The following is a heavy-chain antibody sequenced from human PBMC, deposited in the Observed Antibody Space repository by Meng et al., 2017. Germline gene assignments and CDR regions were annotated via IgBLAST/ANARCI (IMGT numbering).Heavy chain of an antibody. CDR3: ARDLDFWSGYPSEFDY. D-gene: IGHD3-3*01. V-gene: IGHV1-18*01. CDR2: ISAYNGNT. CDR1: GYTFTSYG. Sequence: ASVKVSCKASGYTFTSYGISWVRQAPGQGLEWMGWISAYNGNTNYAQKLQGRVTMTTDTSTSTAYMELRRLRSDDTAVYYCARDLDFWSGYPSEFDYWGQGTMVTVSS. J-gene: IGHJ4*02.